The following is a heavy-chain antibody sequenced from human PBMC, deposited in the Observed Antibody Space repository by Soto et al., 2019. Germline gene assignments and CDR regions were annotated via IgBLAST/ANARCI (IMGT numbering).Heavy chain of an antibody. D-gene: IGHD2-2*02. J-gene: IGHJ4*02. CDR3: ARGVTSYHFDD. V-gene: IGHV4-59*12. Sequence: PSETLSLTCTVSGGSISSYYWSWVRQPPGKGLEWIGYIYYSGTTKFNSSLKSRVTISVDTSKNQFSLKLSSVTAADTAVYYCARGVTSYHFDDWGQGTLVTVSS. CDR1: GGSISSYY. CDR2: IYYSGTT.